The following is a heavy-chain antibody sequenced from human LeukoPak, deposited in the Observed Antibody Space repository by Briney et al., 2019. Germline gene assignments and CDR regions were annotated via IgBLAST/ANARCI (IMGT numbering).Heavy chain of an antibody. CDR3: ARVYSSAFDH. CDR1: GYTFTTHD. V-gene: IGHV1-18*01. D-gene: IGHD3-10*01. J-gene: IGHJ4*02. Sequence: SVKLSCKASGYTFTTHDIVWVRHPPGQGLGWVVWFSDFNGNTNNAQTVQGRVTMTTDTSTSTAYLELSSLTSDDTAVYYCARVYSSAFDHWGQGTLVTVTS. CDR2: FSDFNGNT.